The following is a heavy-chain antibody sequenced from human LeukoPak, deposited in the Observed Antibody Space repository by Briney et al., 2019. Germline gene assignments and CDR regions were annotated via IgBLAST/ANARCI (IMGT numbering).Heavy chain of an antibody. CDR2: IYYRGDI. D-gene: IGHD3/OR15-3a*01. J-gene: IGHJ4*02. CDR1: DGSIRTYY. CDR3: ATNKDWAEAD. V-gene: IGHV4-59*03. Sequence: PSETLSLTCSVSDGSIRTYYWSWIRQSPGQGLEWIGNIYYRGDINYNPSLKSRVIISIDTSKNQFSLKVTSLTAADTAVYYCATNKDWAEADWGQGTLVIVSS.